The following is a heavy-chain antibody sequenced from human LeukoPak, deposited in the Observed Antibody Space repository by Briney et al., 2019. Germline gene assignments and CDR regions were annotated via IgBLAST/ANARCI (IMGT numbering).Heavy chain of an antibody. CDR2: IVVGSGNT. Sequence: SVKVSCKASGFTFTSSAVQWVRQARGQRLEWIGWIVVGSGNTNYAQKFQERVTITRDMPTSTAYMELSSLRSEDTAVYYCAAGSGRDGYNYDYWGQGTLVTVSS. V-gene: IGHV1-58*01. D-gene: IGHD5-24*01. CDR1: GFTFTSSA. J-gene: IGHJ4*02. CDR3: AAGSGRDGYNYDY.